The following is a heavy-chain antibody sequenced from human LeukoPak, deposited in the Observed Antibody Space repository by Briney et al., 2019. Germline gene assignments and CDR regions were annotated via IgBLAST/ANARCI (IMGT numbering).Heavy chain of an antibody. CDR2: IYSGGST. J-gene: IGHJ3*02. D-gene: IGHD1-26*01. CDR1: GFTISSNY. Sequence: GGSLRLSCAASGFTISSNYMSWVRQAPGKGLEWVSVIYSGGSTYYVDSVKGRFAISRDNSKNTLYLQMNSLRAEDTAVYYCARGQFGSYSAFDIWGQGTMVTVSS. V-gene: IGHV3-66*02. CDR3: ARGQFGSYSAFDI.